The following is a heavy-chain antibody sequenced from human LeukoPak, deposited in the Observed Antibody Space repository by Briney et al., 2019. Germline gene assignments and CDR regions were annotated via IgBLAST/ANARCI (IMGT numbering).Heavy chain of an antibody. CDR3: ARSSVVPAAIRYYYYYMDV. J-gene: IGHJ6*03. CDR2: IYSGGST. D-gene: IGHD2-2*01. V-gene: IGHV3-53*01. Sequence: PGGSLRLSCAASGFTVSSNYMSWVRQAPGKGLEWVSVIYSGGSTYYADPVKGRFTISRDNSKKTLYLQMNSLRAQDQAVYYCARSSVVPAAIRYYYYYMDVWGKGTTVTVSS. CDR1: GFTVSSNY.